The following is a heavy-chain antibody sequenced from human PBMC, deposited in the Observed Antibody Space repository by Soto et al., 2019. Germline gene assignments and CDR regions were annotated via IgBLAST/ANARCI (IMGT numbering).Heavy chain of an antibody. Sequence: PSETLSLTCTVSGGSVSSGSYYWSWIRQPPGKGLEWIGYIYYSGSTNYNPSLKSRVTISVDTSKNQFSLKLSSVTDAATAVYYCASTPLPIKDTAMVYFDYWGQGTLVTVYS. V-gene: IGHV4-61*01. CDR3: ASTPLPIKDTAMVYFDY. CDR2: IYYSGST. D-gene: IGHD5-18*01. J-gene: IGHJ4*02. CDR1: GGSVSSGSYY.